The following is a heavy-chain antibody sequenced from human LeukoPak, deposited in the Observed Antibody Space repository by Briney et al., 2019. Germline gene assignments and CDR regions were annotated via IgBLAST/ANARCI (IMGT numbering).Heavy chain of an antibody. CDR1: GFTFSNAW. D-gene: IGHD3-10*01. J-gene: IGHJ4*02. Sequence: GGSLRLSCAASGFTFSNAWMSWVRQAPGEGLEWVGRIKSKTDGGTTDYAAPVKGRFTISRDDSKNTLYLQMNSLKTEDTAVYYCTTELRPWGLWFLKSHFDYWGQGTLVTVSS. V-gene: IGHV3-15*01. CDR2: IKSKTDGGTT. CDR3: TTELRPWGLWFLKSHFDY.